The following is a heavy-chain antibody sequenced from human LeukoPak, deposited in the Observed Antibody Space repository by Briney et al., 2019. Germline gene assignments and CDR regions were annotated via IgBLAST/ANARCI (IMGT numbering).Heavy chain of an antibody. D-gene: IGHD3-22*01. CDR2: IHKNAIT. V-gene: IGHV3-53*01. CDR3: ARGVNEYYYDSSGYYSGVYFDY. Sequence: GGSLRLSCAASGFTFSSYAMSWVRQAPGKELEWVSVIHKNAITYYADPVKGRFTISRDNSKNTLYLQMNSLRAEDTAVYYCARGVNEYYYDSSGYYSGVYFDYWGQGTLVTVSS. CDR1: GFTFSSYA. J-gene: IGHJ4*02.